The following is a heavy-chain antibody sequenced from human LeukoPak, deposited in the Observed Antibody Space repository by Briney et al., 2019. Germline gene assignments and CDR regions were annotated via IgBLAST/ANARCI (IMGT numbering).Heavy chain of an antibody. CDR3: AKGTRQWLVRFDY. D-gene: IGHD6-19*01. Sequence: GGSLRLSCAASGFTFDDYAMHWVRHAPGKGLEGVSGISWHSGSIGYADSVKGRFTISRDNAKNSLYLQMNSLRAEDTALYYCAKGTRQWLVRFDYWGQGTLVTVSS. CDR2: ISWHSGSI. J-gene: IGHJ4*02. V-gene: IGHV3-9*01. CDR1: GFTFDDYA.